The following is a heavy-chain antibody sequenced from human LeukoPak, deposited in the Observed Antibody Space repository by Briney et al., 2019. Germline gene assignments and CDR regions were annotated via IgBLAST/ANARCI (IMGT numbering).Heavy chain of an antibody. CDR3: AREGHSSGYCGAYDI. D-gene: IGHD3-22*01. CDR1: GFTFSSYA. V-gene: IGHV3-64*01. J-gene: IGHJ3*02. CDR2: ISIDGGST. Sequence: GGSLRLSCAASGFTFSSYAIHWVRQAPGKGLEYVSAISIDGGSTYYANSVKGRFTISRDNIKNTVHLQMDSLRAEDMAVYYCAREGHSSGYCGAYDIWGHGTMVTVSS.